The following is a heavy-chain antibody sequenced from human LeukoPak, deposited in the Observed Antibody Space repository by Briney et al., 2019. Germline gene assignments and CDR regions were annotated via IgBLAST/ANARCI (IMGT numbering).Heavy chain of an antibody. V-gene: IGHV3-23*01. Sequence: PGGSLRLSCAASGFTFSFYSMNWVRQAPGKGLEWVSAISGSGGSTYYADSVKGRFTISRDNSKNTLYLQMNSLRAEDTAVYYCAKNDFSAVASWGQGTLVTVSS. CDR2: ISGSGGST. D-gene: IGHD2-15*01. CDR3: AKNDFSAVAS. J-gene: IGHJ4*02. CDR1: GFTFSFYS.